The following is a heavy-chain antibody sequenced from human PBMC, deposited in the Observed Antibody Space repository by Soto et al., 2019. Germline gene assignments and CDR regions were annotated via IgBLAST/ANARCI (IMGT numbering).Heavy chain of an antibody. CDR2: IWNDGIRK. V-gene: IGHV3-33*01. Sequence: GGSLRLSCAASGFTFSKYGMHWVRQAPGKGLEWVALIWNDGIRKVYVDSVKGRFTISRDNSKDTLDLQMNNLRDEDTAVYYCARDDDNDANALDYWGPGTLVTVSS. CDR1: GFTFSKYG. J-gene: IGHJ4*02. CDR3: ARDDDNDANALDY.